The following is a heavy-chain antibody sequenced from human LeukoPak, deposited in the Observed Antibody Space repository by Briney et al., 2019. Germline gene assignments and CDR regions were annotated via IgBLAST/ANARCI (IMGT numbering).Heavy chain of an antibody. J-gene: IGHJ5*02. CDR2: MNPNSGNT. CDR1: GYTFTSYD. V-gene: IGHV1-8*01. D-gene: IGHD6-6*01. Sequence: ASVKVSCRASGYTFTSYDINWVRQATGQGLEWMGWMNPNSGNTGYAQKFQGRVTMTRNTSISTAYMELSSLRSEDTAVYYCARKYSSSSLWFDPWGQGTLVTVSS. CDR3: ARKYSSSSLWFDP.